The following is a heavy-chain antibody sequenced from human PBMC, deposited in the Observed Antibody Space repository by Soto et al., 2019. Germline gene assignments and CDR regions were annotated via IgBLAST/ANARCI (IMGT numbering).Heavy chain of an antibody. J-gene: IGHJ4*02. CDR1: QFSFSSYW. CDR3: VREPWGFSGTWYDY. D-gene: IGHD6-13*01. CDR2: INHDGSKT. Sequence: GGSLRLSCAASQFSFSSYWMHWVRQVPGKGPAWVSRINHDGSKTEYADSVKGRFTISRDNTNNTLYLQMNSLRVEDTAMYYCVREPWGFSGTWYDYWGQGTLVTVAS. V-gene: IGHV3-74*01.